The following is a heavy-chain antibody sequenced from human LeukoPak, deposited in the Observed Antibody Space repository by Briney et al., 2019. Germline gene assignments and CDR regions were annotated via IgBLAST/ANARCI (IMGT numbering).Heavy chain of an antibody. V-gene: IGHV3-30-3*01. J-gene: IGHJ4*02. Sequence: PGGSLRLSCAASGFTFSNYAMHWVRQAPGKGLEWVAVISYDGSNKYNADSVKGRFTISRDNSKNTLYLQMSSLRAEDTAVYYCARDLATKGPFDYWGQGTLVTVSS. D-gene: IGHD2-8*01. CDR1: GFTFSNYA. CDR2: ISYDGSNK. CDR3: ARDLATKGPFDY.